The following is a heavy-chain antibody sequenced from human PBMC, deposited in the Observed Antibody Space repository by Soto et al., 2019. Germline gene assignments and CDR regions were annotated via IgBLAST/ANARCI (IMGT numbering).Heavy chain of an antibody. CDR3: VRDRRIYYSDPHYVFVASDYEV. CDR1: GGIFGSHG. V-gene: IGHV1-69*01. J-gene: IGHJ3*01. Sequence: QVQLIQSEAEVKKPGSSVRVSCTASGGIFGSHGFSWVRQAPGQRLEWVGGFIPIFRTLTYTEKFQARVRIAANESTNTVYLDLSSLTSEDTAVYYCVRDRRIYYSDPHYVFVASDYEVWGQGTMVSVSS. CDR2: FIPIFRTL. D-gene: IGHD3-22*01.